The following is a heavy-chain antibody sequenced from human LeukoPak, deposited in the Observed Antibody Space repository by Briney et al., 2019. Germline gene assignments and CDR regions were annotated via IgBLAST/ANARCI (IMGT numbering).Heavy chain of an antibody. V-gene: IGHV3-21*01. Sequence: PGGSLRLSCAASGFTFSSYSMNWVRQAPGKGLEWVSSISSSSSYIYYADSVKGRFTISRDNAKNSLYLQMNSLRAEDTAVYYCARAEGTITIFGVATKTPFDYWGQGTLVTVSS. CDR3: ARAEGTITIFGVATKTPFDY. D-gene: IGHD3-3*01. CDR1: GFTFSSYS. J-gene: IGHJ4*02. CDR2: ISSSSSYI.